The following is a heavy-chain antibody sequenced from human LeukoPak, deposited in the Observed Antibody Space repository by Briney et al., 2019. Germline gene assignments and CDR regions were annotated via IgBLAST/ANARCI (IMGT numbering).Heavy chain of an antibody. CDR2: IYTSGST. D-gene: IGHD3-16*01. V-gene: IGHV4-61*02. CDR1: GGSISSGSYY. J-gene: IGHJ3*02. Sequence: SETLSLTCTVSGGSISSGSYYWSWIRQPAGKGLEWIGRIYTSGSTNYNPSLKSRVTISVDTSKNQFPLKLSSVTAADTAVYYCARDPSWVDIWGQGTMVTVSS. CDR3: ARDPSWVDI.